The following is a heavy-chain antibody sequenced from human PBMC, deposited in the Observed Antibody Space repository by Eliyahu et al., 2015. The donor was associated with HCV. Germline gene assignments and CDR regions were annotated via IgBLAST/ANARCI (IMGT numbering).Heavy chain of an antibody. CDR3: AKEEEQWLGSYYY. CDR1: GFTFSSYG. D-gene: IGHD6-19*01. CDR2: ISYDGSNK. Sequence: QVQLMESGGGVVQPGRSLRLSCAACGFTFSSYGMHWVRQAPGKGLEWVAVISYDGSNKYYADSVKGRFTISRDNSKNTLYLQMNSLRAEDTAVYYCAKEEEQWLGSYYYWGQGTLVTVSS. J-gene: IGHJ4*02. V-gene: IGHV3-30*18.